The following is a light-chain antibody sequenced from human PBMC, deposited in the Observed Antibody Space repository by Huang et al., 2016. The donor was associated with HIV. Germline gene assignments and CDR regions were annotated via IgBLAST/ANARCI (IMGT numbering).Light chain of an antibody. V-gene: IGKV1-39*01. CDR2: ATS. Sequence: EIQMTQSPSSLSASVGDRVTITCRTSQNINGHLNLYQQRPGKAPKLLLYATSSLHTGVPSRFSGSGSGTHFTLTSSSLQSEDFATYYCQQSSTPPSTFGQGTKLEIK. CDR1: QNINGH. J-gene: IGKJ2*01. CDR3: QQSSTPPST.